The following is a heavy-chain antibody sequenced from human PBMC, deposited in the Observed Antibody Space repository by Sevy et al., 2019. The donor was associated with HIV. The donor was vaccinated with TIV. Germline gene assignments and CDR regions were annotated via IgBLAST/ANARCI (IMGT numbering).Heavy chain of an antibody. D-gene: IGHD4-17*01. V-gene: IGHV3-48*03. CDR2: ISNTGNTI. CDR3: ARDLPPSATTVAHFDY. J-gene: IGHJ4*02. Sequence: GGSLRLSCAASRFPFSSYEMNWVRQAPGRGLEWISYISNTGNTISYSDSVRGRFTVSRDNAKNSLFLHMNSLRAEDTATYYCARDLPPSATTVAHFDYWGRGTLVTVSS. CDR1: RFPFSSYE.